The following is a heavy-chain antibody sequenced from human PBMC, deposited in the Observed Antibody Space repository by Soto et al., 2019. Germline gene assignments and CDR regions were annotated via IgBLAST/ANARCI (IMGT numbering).Heavy chain of an antibody. CDR1: GFTFKTHS. J-gene: IGHJ4*02. D-gene: IGHD3-16*01. CDR2: IYSGGST. Sequence: SGGSLRLSCAASGFTFKTHSMHWVRQAPGKGLEWVSVIYSGGSTFYADSVRGRFTISRDNSRNTVNLQMNSLRAEDTAVYCCARDPWAADYWGQGTLVTVSS. V-gene: IGHV3-66*01. CDR3: ARDPWAADY.